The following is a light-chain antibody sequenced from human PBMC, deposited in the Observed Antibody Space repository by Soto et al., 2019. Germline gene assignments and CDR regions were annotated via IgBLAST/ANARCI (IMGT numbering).Light chain of an antibody. V-gene: IGLV2-11*01. CDR1: SSDVGGYNY. CDR3: CSYAGSYTGV. J-gene: IGLJ3*02. CDR2: GVS. Sequence: QSALTQPRSVSGSPGQSVTISCTGTSSDVGGYNYVSWYQHHPGNAPKLMIYGVSKRPSGVPDRFSGSKSGNTASLTISGLQAEDEADYYCCSYAGSYTGVFGGGTKLTVL.